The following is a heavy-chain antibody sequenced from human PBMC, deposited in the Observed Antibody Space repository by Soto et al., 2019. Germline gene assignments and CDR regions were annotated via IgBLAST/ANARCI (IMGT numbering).Heavy chain of an antibody. J-gene: IGHJ4*02. CDR1: GLSFSNYN. Sequence: PGRSLRLSCVASGLSFSNYNMNWVRQAPGKGLEWVSYITDSSDTVHYADSVRGRFTISRDNAESSLYLQMNSLRDEDTAVYFCARDFGHGYYLDYWGRGTLVTVSS. V-gene: IGHV3-48*02. CDR2: ITDSSDTV. D-gene: IGHD3-3*01. CDR3: ARDFGHGYYLDY.